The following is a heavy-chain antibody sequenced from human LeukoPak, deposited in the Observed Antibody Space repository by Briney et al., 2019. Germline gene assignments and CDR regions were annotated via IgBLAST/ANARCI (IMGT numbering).Heavy chain of an antibody. CDR2: KDGSNT. CDR3: ARDLHWGASDY. CDR1: GFTFSSHW. D-gene: IGHD1-26*01. Sequence: PGGSLRLSCAASGFTFSSHWMHWVRQVPGKVLVWVSRKDGSNTFYADSVKGRFTVSRDNAKNTLYLQMNSLGVEDTAVYYCARDLHWGASDYWGQGTLVTVSS. V-gene: IGHV3-74*01. J-gene: IGHJ4*02.